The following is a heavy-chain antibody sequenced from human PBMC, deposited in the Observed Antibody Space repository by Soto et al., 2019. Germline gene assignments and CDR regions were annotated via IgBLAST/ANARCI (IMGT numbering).Heavy chain of an antibody. J-gene: IGHJ5*02. D-gene: IGHD3-16*01. CDR3: AREMGACSDSSCYPGPYDS. V-gene: IGHV3-48*02. Sequence: PGGSLRLSCAASGFTFSSYSMNWVRQAPGKGLEWVSYISSSSSTIYYADSVKGRFTISSDNAKNSLYLQMNSLRDEDTAVYYCAREMGACSDSSCYPGPYDSWGQGTLVTVSS. CDR1: GFTFSSYS. CDR2: ISSSSSTI.